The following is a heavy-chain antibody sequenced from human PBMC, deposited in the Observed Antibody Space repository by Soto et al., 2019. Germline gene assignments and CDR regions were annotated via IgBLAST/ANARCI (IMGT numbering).Heavy chain of an antibody. CDR3: SNFGVVPELYYYGMDV. D-gene: IGHD3-3*01. V-gene: IGHV3-30*03. Sequence: QVQLVESGGGVVQPGRSLRLSCAASGFTFSSYGMHWVRQAPGKGLEWVAVISYDGSNKYYADSVKGRFTISRDNSKNTVDLQMKSLRAEDTAVYYCSNFGVVPELYYYGMDVWGQGTTVTVSS. CDR2: ISYDGSNK. CDR1: GFTFSSYG. J-gene: IGHJ6*02.